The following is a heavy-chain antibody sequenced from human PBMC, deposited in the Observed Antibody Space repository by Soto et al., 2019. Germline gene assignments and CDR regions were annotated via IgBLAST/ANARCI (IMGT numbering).Heavy chain of an antibody. Sequence: GGSLRLSCAASGFTFSSYAMSWVRQAPGKGLEWVSAISGSGGSTYYADSVKGRFTISRDNSKNTLYLQMNSLRAEDTAVYYCAKDEMDIVVVPAASYYYYYYGMDVWGQGTTVTVSS. CDR2: ISGSGGST. V-gene: IGHV3-23*01. J-gene: IGHJ6*02. D-gene: IGHD2-2*03. CDR1: GFTFSSYA. CDR3: AKDEMDIVVVPAASYYYYYYGMDV.